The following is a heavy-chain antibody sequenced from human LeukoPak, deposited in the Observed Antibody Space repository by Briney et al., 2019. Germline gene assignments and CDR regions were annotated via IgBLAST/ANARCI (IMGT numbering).Heavy chain of an antibody. D-gene: IGHD6-25*01. CDR1: GGSVSSGSYY. CDR3: ARDLLLPREREFASYYYGMDV. V-gene: IGHV4-61*01. CDR2: IYYSGST. Sequence: SSETLSLTCTVSGGSVSSGSYYWSWIRQPPGKGLEWIGYIYYSGSTNYNPSLKSRVTISVDTSKNQFSLKLSSVTAADTAVYYCARDLLLPREREFASYYYGMDVWGKGTTVTVSS. J-gene: IGHJ6*04.